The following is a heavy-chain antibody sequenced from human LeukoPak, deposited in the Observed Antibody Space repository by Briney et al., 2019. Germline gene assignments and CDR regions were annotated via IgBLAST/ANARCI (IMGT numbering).Heavy chain of an antibody. CDR1: GGSINSDY. CDR2: ILYSGST. CDR3: AKYRASLGP. D-gene: IGHD5-12*01. Sequence: SETLSLTCTVSGGSINSDYWSWVRQPPGKGLEWIGCILYSGSTNYNPSLKSRVTISVDTSKSQFSLKLSSVTAADTAVYYCAKYRASLGPWGQGTLVTVYS. J-gene: IGHJ5*02. V-gene: IGHV4-59*08.